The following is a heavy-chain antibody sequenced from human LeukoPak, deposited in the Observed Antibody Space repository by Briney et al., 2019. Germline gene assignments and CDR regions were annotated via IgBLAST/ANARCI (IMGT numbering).Heavy chain of an antibody. Sequence: PGGSLRHSCAASGFTFSSYAMHWVRQAPGKGLEWVAAISYDGSNKYYADSVKGRFTISRDNSKNTLYLQMNSLRAEDTAVYYCAKLATRAVAGAFDYWGHGTLVTVSS. CDR2: ISYDGSNK. J-gene: IGHJ4*01. CDR1: GFTFSSYA. D-gene: IGHD6-13*01. V-gene: IGHV3-30-3*02. CDR3: AKLATRAVAGAFDY.